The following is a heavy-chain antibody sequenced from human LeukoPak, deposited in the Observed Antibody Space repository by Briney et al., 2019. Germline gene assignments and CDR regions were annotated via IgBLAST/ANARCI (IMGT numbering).Heavy chain of an antibody. CDR2: ISYDGSNK. Sequence: GSLRLTCAASGFTFSSYGMHWVRQAPGKGLEWVAVISYDGSNKYYADSVKGRFTISRDNSKNTLYLQMNSLRAEDTAVYYCAKVPRSGSYPGGAFDIWGQGTMVTVSS. J-gene: IGHJ3*02. V-gene: IGHV3-30*18. CDR3: AKVPRSGSYPGGAFDI. CDR1: GFTFSSYG. D-gene: IGHD1-26*01.